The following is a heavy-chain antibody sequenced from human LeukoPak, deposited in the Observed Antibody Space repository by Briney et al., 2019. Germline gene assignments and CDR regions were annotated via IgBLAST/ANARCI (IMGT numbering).Heavy chain of an antibody. V-gene: IGHV3-23*01. J-gene: IGHJ4*02. D-gene: IGHD6-13*01. CDR3: ARCSSNWLYFDY. CDR2: ISGSGGST. Sequence: GGSLRLSCAASGFTFSSYAMRWVRQAPEKGLEWVSTISGSGGSTYYADSVKGRFTISRDNSKNTLYLQMNSLRAEDTAVYYCARCSSNWLYFDYWGQGTLVTVSS. CDR1: GFTFSSYA.